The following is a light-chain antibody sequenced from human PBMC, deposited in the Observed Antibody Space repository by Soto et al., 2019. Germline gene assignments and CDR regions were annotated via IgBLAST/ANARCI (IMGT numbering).Light chain of an antibody. J-gene: IGLJ3*02. CDR3: SSYTSSSTLALYWV. CDR1: SSDVGSYNL. Sequence: QSALTQPASVSGSPGQSITISCTGTSSDVGSYNLVSWYQQHPGKAPKLMIYEGSKRPSGVSNRFSGSKSGNTASLTISGLQAEDEADYYCSSYTSSSTLALYWVFGGGTKLTVL. V-gene: IGLV2-14*02. CDR2: EGS.